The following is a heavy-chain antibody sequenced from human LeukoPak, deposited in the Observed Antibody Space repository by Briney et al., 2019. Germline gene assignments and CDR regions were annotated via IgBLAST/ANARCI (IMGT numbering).Heavy chain of an antibody. CDR3: ARYYDSSDYNAFDI. Sequence: SETLSLTCTVSGGSISSYYWSWIRQPPGKGLEWIGYIYYSGSTNYNPSLKSRVTISADTSENQLSLKLSSVTAADTAVYYCARYYDSSDYNAFDIWGQGTMVTVSS. J-gene: IGHJ3*02. CDR2: IYYSGST. CDR1: GGSISSYY. V-gene: IGHV4-59*08. D-gene: IGHD3-22*01.